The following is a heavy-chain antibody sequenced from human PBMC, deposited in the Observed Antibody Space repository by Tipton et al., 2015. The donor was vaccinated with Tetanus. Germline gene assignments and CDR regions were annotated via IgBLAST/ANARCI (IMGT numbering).Heavy chain of an antibody. V-gene: IGHV4-59*01. CDR3: EGDDYYETSLRDYYGKEV. D-gene: IGHD3-16*01. CDR2: IYYTGAT. J-gene: IGHJ6*02. CDR1: GASITTYH. Sequence: TLSLTCTVSGASITTYHWSWLRQTPGRGLEWIGHIYYTGATSYNSSLQSRVTLSIDTSKNQFSLKMTSVTAADTAVYFCEGDDYYETSLRDYYGKEVWGQETTVTVSS.